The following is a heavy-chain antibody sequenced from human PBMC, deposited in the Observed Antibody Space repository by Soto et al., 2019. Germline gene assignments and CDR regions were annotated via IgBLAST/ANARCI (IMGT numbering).Heavy chain of an antibody. J-gene: IGHJ4*02. Sequence: SETLSLTCTVSAGSISSYYWSWIRQPPGKGLEWIGYIYYTENSNYNPSLKSRVTISVDSSKSQFSLKPRSVTAADTAMYYCARGNYYGSGSYDYWGQGLLVTVSS. V-gene: IGHV4-59*01. D-gene: IGHD3-10*01. CDR3: ARGNYYGSGSYDY. CDR1: AGSISSYY. CDR2: IYYTENS.